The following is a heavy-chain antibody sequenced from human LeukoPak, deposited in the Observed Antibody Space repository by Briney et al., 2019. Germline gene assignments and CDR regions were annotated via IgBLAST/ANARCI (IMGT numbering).Heavy chain of an antibody. CDR3: ARRLNYYYGSGSYYKN. CDR1: GASISSHY. V-gene: IGHV4-34*01. J-gene: IGHJ4*02. D-gene: IGHD3-10*01. Sequence: SETLSLTCTVSGASISSHYWSWIRQPPGKGLEWIGEFNHSGSTNYNPSLKSRVTISVDTSKNQFSLKLSSVTAADTAVYYCARRLNYYYGSGSYYKNWGQGTLVTVSA. CDR2: FNHSGST.